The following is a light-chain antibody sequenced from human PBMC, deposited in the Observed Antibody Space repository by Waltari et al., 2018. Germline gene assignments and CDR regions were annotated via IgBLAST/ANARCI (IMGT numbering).Light chain of an antibody. V-gene: IGKV1-5*03. CDR3: QQYNSYPIT. CDR1: QSCIVW. Sequence: RASQSCIVWLAWDQQRPGGAPKLLIYRASSLQSGVPSRFSGTGSETEFTLTIDSLQPDDFATYYCQQYNSYPITFGAGTRLE. J-gene: IGKJ5*01. CDR2: RAS.